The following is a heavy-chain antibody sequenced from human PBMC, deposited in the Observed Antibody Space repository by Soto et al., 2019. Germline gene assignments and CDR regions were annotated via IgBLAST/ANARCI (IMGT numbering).Heavy chain of an antibody. V-gene: IGHV5-51*01. D-gene: IGHD3-3*01. J-gene: IGHJ4*02. Sequence: GESLKISCQGSGYSFTSYWIGWVRQMPGKGLEWMGIIYPGDSDTRYSPSFQGQVTISADKSISTAYLQWSSLKASDTAMYYCARGRTIFGVVGYYFDYWGQGTLVTVSS. CDR1: GYSFTSYW. CDR3: ARGRTIFGVVGYYFDY. CDR2: IYPGDSDT.